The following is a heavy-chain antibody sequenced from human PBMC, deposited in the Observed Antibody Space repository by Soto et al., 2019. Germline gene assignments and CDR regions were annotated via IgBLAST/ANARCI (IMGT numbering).Heavy chain of an antibody. Sequence: ASVKVSCKASGYTFTSYAMHWVRQAPGQRLEWMGWINAGNGNTKYSQKFQGRVTITRDTSASTAYMELSSLRSEDTAVYYCARAAWSGYYPFDYWGQGTLVTVSS. CDR3: ARAAWSGYYPFDY. CDR2: INAGNGNT. D-gene: IGHD3-3*01. V-gene: IGHV1-3*01. J-gene: IGHJ4*02. CDR1: GYTFTSYA.